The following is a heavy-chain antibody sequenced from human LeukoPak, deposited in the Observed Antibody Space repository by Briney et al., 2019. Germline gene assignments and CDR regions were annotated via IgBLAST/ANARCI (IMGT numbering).Heavy chain of an antibody. CDR1: GDSISSFY. V-gene: IGHV4-4*07. CDR3: ARGYYYDSSGYEGVFDY. J-gene: IGHJ4*02. CDR2: IYTSGST. Sequence: SETLSLTCTVSGDSISSFYWSWIRQPAGKGLEWIGRIYTSGSTNYNPSLKSRVTMSVDTSKNQFSLKLSSVTAADTAVYYCARGYYYDSSGYEGVFDYWGQGTLVTVSS. D-gene: IGHD3-22*01.